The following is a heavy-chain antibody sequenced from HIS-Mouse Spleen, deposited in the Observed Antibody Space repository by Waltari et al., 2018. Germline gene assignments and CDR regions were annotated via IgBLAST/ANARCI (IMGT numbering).Heavy chain of an antibody. CDR2: SYYSGST. J-gene: IGHJ2*01. V-gene: IGHV4-39*07. Sequence: HLQLQESGPGLVKPSETLSLTCTVSGGSISSSSYFMGWIRQPPGKGLEWIGSSYYSGSTYYNPSLKSRVTISVDTSKNQFSLKLSSVTAADTAVYYCAREIPYSSSWYDWYFDLWGRGTLVTVSS. CDR3: AREIPYSSSWYDWYFDL. D-gene: IGHD6-13*01. CDR1: GGSISSSSYF.